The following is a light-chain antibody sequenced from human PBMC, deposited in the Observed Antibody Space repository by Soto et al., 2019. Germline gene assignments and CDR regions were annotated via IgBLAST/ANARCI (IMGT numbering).Light chain of an antibody. J-gene: IGLJ2*01. Sequence: QSVLTQPPSVSGAPGQRVTISCTGSSSNIGAGYDVHWYQQLPGTAPKIFIYGNSNRPSGVPDRFSGSKSGTSASLAITGLQAEDEADYYCQSYDSSLRVVFGGGTKLTVL. CDR3: QSYDSSLRVV. CDR2: GNS. V-gene: IGLV1-40*01. CDR1: SSNIGAGYD.